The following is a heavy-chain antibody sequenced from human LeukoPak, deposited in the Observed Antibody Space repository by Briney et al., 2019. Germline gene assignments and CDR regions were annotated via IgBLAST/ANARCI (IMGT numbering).Heavy chain of an antibody. CDR3: ARAIFDHYYYYMDV. CDR2: ISSSGSTI. V-gene: IGHV3-48*03. CDR1: GFTFSIYE. Sequence: GGSLRLSCAASGFTFSIYEMNWVRQAPGRGLECVSYISSSGSTIYYADSVKGRFTIYRHNTTKLLYLEMNSLGDEDTAVYYCARAIFDHYYYYMDVWGRGTTVTISS. J-gene: IGHJ6*03. D-gene: IGHD3-9*01.